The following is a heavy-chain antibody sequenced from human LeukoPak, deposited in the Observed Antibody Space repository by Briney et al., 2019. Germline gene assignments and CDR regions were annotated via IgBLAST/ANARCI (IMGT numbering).Heavy chain of an antibody. CDR2: INHSGST. CDR3: ARCRDGYNNAFDI. Sequence: SETLSLTCAVYGGSFSGYYWSWIRQPPGKGLEWIGEINHSGSTNYNPSLKSRVTISVDTSKNQFSLKLSSVTAADTAVYYCARCRDGYNNAFDIWGQGTMVTVSS. D-gene: IGHD5-24*01. J-gene: IGHJ3*02. V-gene: IGHV4-34*01. CDR1: GGSFSGYY.